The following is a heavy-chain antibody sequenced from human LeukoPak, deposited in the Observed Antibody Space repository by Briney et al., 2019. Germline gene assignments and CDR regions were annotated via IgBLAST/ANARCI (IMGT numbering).Heavy chain of an antibody. V-gene: IGHV4-34*01. J-gene: IGHJ5*02. CDR2: INHSGST. D-gene: IGHD3-10*01. CDR1: GGSFSGYY. CDR3: ARHRLWFGELLARWFDP. Sequence: SSETLSLTCAVYGGSFSGYYWSWIRQPPGKGLEWIGEINHSGSTNYNPSLKSRVTISVDTSKNQFSLKLSSVTAADTAVYYCARHRLWFGELLARWFDPWGQGTLVTVSS.